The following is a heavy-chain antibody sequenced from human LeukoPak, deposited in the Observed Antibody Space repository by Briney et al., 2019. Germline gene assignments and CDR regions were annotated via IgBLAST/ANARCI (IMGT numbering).Heavy chain of an antibody. V-gene: IGHV3-30*02. Sequence: GGSLRLSCAASGFTFSSYGMHWVRQAPGKGLEWVAFIRYDGSNKYYADSVKGRFTISRDNSKNTLYLQMNSLRAEDTAVYYCAKDLRPVCGGDCYSADYWGQGTLVTVSS. CDR2: IRYDGSNK. CDR3: AKDLRPVCGGDCYSADY. D-gene: IGHD2-21*01. CDR1: GFTFSSYG. J-gene: IGHJ4*02.